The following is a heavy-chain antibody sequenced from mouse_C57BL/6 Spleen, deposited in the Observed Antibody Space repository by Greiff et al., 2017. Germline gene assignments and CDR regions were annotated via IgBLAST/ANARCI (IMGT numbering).Heavy chain of an antibody. CDR2: IDPENGDT. J-gene: IGHJ3*01. CDR3: YSNYVSY. D-gene: IGHD2-5*01. Sequence: VQLQQPGTELVKPGASVKLSCKASGYTFTSYWMHWVKQRPEQGLEWIGWIDPENGDTEYASKFQGKATITADTSSNTAYLQLSSLTSEDTAVYYCYSNYVSYWGQGTLVTVSA. V-gene: IGHV14-4*01. CDR1: GYTFTSYW.